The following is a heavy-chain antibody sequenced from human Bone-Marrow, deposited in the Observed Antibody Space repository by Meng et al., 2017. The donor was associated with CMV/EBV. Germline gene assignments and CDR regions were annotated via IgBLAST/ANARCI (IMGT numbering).Heavy chain of an antibody. CDR3: ARSGKHSSSYNWFDP. V-gene: IGHV1-2*02. J-gene: IGHJ5*02. D-gene: IGHD6-6*01. Sequence: ASVKVSCKASGGTFSSYTISWVRQAPGQGLEWMGWINPNSGGTNYAQKFQGRVTMTRDTSISTAYMELSRLRSDDTAVYYCARSGKHSSSYNWFDPWGQGTLVTVSS. CDR1: GGTFSSYT. CDR2: INPNSGGT.